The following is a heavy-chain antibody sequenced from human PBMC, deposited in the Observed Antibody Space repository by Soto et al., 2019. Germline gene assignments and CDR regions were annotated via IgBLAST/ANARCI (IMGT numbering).Heavy chain of an antibody. D-gene: IGHD2-2*01. CDR3: ARSRTSANYFDY. CDR1: GGSISSGGYY. J-gene: IGHJ4*02. Sequence: QVQLQESGPGLVKPSQTLSLTCTVSGGSISSGGYYWSWIRQHPGKGLEWIGYIYYSGSTYYNPSLKNRVTISVDTSKNQFSLKLSAVTAADTAVYYCARSRTSANYFDYWGQGTLVTVSS. CDR2: IYYSGST. V-gene: IGHV4-31*03.